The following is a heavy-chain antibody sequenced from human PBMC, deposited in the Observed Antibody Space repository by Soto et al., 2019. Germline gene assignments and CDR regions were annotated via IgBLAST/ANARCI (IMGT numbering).Heavy chain of an antibody. CDR1: GFTFSSYA. CDR2: ISGSGGST. D-gene: IGHD2-2*01. J-gene: IGHJ4*02. Sequence: PGGSLRLSCAASGFTFSSYAMSWVRQAPGKGLEWVSAISGSGGSTYYADSVKGRFTISRDNSRNTLYLQMNSLRAEDTAVYYSARDIVVVPAAGYDYWGQGTLVTVSS. CDR3: ARDIVVVPAAGYDY. V-gene: IGHV3-23*01.